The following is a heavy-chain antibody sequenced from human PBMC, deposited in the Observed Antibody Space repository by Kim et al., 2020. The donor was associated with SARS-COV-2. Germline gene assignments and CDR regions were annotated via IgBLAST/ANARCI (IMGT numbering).Heavy chain of an antibody. Sequence: GGSLRLSCAASGFTFSSYAMHWVRQAPGKGLEWVAVIWYDGSNKYYADSVKGRFTISRDNSKNTLYLQMKSLRAEDTAVYYCATHVDYGDYDGVYWGQGTLVTVSS. CDR3: ATHVDYGDYDGVY. J-gene: IGHJ4*02. CDR1: GFTFSSYA. V-gene: IGHV3-33*01. CDR2: IWYDGSNK. D-gene: IGHD4-17*01.